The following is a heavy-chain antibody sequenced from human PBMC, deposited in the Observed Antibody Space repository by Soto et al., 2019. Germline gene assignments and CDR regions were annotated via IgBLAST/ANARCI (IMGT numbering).Heavy chain of an antibody. V-gene: IGHV3-30*14. D-gene: IGHD5-12*01. CDR1: GFTFNNFA. CDR3: ANEVDVAFSSLQYGMDV. CDR2: ISYDGTYK. Sequence: LRLSCAASGFTFNNFAMHWVRQSPGKGLEWVAFISYDGTYKYYADSVRGRFTVYRDNSKSTLFLQMNSLKFEDTAVYVCANEVDVAFSSLQYGMDVWGQGTTVTVSS. J-gene: IGHJ6*02.